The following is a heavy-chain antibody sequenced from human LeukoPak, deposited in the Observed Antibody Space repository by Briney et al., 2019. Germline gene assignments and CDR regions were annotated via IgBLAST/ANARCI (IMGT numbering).Heavy chain of an antibody. J-gene: IGHJ4*02. Sequence: GGSLRLSCAASGFTFSSYWMHWVRQAPGKGLVWVSRINSDGSSTSCADSVKGRFTISRDNAKNTLYLQMNSLRAEDTAVYYCTSDYFDSSGYRYYFNYWGQGTLVTVSS. D-gene: IGHD3-22*01. V-gene: IGHV3-74*01. CDR3: TSDYFDSSGYRYYFNY. CDR2: INSDGSST. CDR1: GFTFSSYW.